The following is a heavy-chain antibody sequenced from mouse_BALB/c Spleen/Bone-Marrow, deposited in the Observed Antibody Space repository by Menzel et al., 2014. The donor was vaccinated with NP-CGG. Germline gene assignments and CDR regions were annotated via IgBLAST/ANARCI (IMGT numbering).Heavy chain of an antibody. CDR2: IWSGGST. D-gene: IGHD1-2*01. CDR1: GFSLTNHG. V-gene: IGHV2-4-1*01. Sequence: QVQLKESGPGLVQPSQSLSITCTVSGFSLTNHGVTWVRQSPGKGLEWLGGIWSGGSTDYNAAFISRLSISKDNSKSQVFFKMNSLQADDTAIYYCARNWGYGYLFYAMDYWGQGTSVTVSS. CDR3: ARNWGYGYLFYAMDY. J-gene: IGHJ4*01.